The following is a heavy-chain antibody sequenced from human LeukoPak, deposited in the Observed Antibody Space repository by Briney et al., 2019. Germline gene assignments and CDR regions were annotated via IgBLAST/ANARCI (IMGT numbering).Heavy chain of an antibody. CDR2: INHSGST. CDR1: GGSFSGYY. D-gene: IGHD3-10*01. Sequence: PSETLSLTCAVYGGSFSGYYWSWIRQPPGKGLEWIGEINHSGSTNYNPSLKSRVTISVDTSKNQFSLKLSSVTAADTAVYYCASLFAPYYYGSGSYYRYWGQGTLVTVSS. CDR3: ASLFAPYYYGSGSYYRY. V-gene: IGHV4-34*01. J-gene: IGHJ4*02.